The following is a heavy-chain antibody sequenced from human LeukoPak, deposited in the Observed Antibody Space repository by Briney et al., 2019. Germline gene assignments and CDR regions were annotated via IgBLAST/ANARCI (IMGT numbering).Heavy chain of an antibody. Sequence: PGGSLRLSCAASGFTFNTSSLNWVRRAPGKGLEWVSSISGSSSFVYYADSLKGRFTISRDNAKNSLCLQMNSLRVEDTAVYYCARGTVAGTPDFDFWGQGTLVAVSS. CDR1: GFTFNTSS. CDR3: ARGTVAGTPDFDF. D-gene: IGHD6-19*01. J-gene: IGHJ4*02. V-gene: IGHV3-21*06. CDR2: ISGSSSFV.